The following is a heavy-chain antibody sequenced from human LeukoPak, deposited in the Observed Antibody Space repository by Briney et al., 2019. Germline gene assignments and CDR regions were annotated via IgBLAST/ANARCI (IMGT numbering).Heavy chain of an antibody. CDR3: TNASCGGSCYYAVDF. CDR2: IGNRGSDT. CDR1: GVSFNTYA. V-gene: IGHV3-23*01. D-gene: IGHD2-15*01. Sequence: GGSLSLSCVAPGVSFNTYAMCWVRRGPGRGLEWVSGIGNRGSDTFYADSVKGRFTVSRDNSKNTVFLQMYSLRAEDTAVYYCTNASCGGSCYYAVDFWGQGTLVTVSS. J-gene: IGHJ4*02.